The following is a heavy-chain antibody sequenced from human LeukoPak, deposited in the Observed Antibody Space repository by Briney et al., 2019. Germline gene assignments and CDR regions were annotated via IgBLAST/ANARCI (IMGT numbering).Heavy chain of an antibody. Sequence: SGTLSLTCAVSGGSISRGSWWSWVRQPPGKGLEWIGEIYHSGNTNYNPSLKSRVTISVDKSKNQFSLRVSSVTAADTAVYYCARGQSWSFDYWGQGTLVTVST. J-gene: IGHJ4*02. CDR2: IYHSGNT. V-gene: IGHV4-4*02. CDR3: ARGQSWSFDY. CDR1: GGSISRGSW. D-gene: IGHD2-8*02.